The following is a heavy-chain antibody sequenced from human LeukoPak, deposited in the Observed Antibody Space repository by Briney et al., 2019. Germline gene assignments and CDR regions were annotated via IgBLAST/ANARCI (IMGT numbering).Heavy chain of an antibody. J-gene: IGHJ6*03. CDR1: GFTVSSNY. CDR3: ARDRVVVAAPFYYYYMDV. D-gene: IGHD2-15*01. V-gene: IGHV3-53*01. Sequence: GGSLRLSCAASGFTVSSNYMSWVRQGPGKGLECVSVISNDGDTYYADSVKGRFTISRDTSKNTVSLQMNSLRAEDTAVYYCARDRVVVAAPFYYYYMDVWGKGTTVTISS. CDR2: ISNDGDT.